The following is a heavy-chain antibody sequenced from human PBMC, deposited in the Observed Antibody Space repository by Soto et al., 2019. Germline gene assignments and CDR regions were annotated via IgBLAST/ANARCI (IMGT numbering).Heavy chain of an antibody. CDR3: ARRERYYGSPGWFDP. V-gene: IGHV4-39*01. J-gene: IGHJ5*02. D-gene: IGHD3-10*01. CDR1: GGSISSFTYY. CDR2: VYYNENT. Sequence: WETLSLTCSVSGGSISSFTYYWGWIRQPPGKGLEWIGTVYYNENTYYNPSLKSRVTITVDTAKNQFPLNLRSVTAADTAMYFCARRERYYGSPGWFDPWGPGTLVTVSS.